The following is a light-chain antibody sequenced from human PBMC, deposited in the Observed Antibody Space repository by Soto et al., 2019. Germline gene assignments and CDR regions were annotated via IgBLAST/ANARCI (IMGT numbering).Light chain of an antibody. CDR3: LQYNDYPRT. J-gene: IGKJ1*01. V-gene: IGKV1-17*01. Sequence: IKLTQSPSSLSASVGDRVSFTCRASQGIRNDLAWFQQKAGKAPRRLIYGASNLQSGVPNRFSGSGSGTEFTLTIDSLQPEDFAVYYCLQYNDYPRTFGRGTKVDI. CDR2: GAS. CDR1: QGIRND.